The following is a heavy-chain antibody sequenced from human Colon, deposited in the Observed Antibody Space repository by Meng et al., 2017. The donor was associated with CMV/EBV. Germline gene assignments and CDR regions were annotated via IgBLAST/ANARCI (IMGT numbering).Heavy chain of an antibody. CDR1: GLTVSNTY. CDR3: ARVLSSRTDAFDV. J-gene: IGHJ3*01. V-gene: IGHV3-66*01. CDR2: IYTSGTT. Sequence: CVASGLTVSNTYMSWVGQAPGKGLEWVSIIYTSGTTKYSDSVKGRFVISRDKADNTVYLQMNSLTAGDTAVYYCARVLSSRTDAFDVWGQGTMVTVSS.